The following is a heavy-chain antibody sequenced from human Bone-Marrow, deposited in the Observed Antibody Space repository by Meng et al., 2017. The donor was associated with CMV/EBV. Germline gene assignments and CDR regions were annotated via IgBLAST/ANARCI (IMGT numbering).Heavy chain of an antibody. D-gene: IGHD2-2*02. V-gene: IGHV4-34*01. J-gene: IGHJ6*02. CDR2: INHSGST. CDR3: ARGDIVVVPAAIIDNGGSDYYGMDV. Sequence: SATLSLTCAVYGGSFSGYYWSWIRQPPGKGLEWIGEINHSGSTNYNPSLKSRVTISVDTSKNQFSLKLSSVTAADTAVYYCARGDIVVVPAAIIDNGGSDYYGMDVWGQGTTVTVSS. CDR1: GGSFSGYY.